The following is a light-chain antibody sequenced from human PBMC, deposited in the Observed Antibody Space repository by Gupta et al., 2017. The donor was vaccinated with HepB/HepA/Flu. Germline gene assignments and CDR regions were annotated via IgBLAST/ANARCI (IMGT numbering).Light chain of an antibody. V-gene: IGKV1-39*01. J-gene: IGKJ5*01. CDR1: QSISSY. CDR3: QQSYSTPRT. Sequence: SAXXGDRVTITCRASQSISSYLNWYQQKPGKAPKLLIYAASSLQSGVPSRFSGSGSGTDFTLTISSLQPEDFATYYCQQSYSTPRTFGQGTRLEIK. CDR2: AAS.